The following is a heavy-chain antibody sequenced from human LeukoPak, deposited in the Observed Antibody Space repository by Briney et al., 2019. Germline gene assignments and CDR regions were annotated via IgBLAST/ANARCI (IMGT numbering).Heavy chain of an antibody. D-gene: IGHD6-13*01. CDR3: ARDQGRYSSSWYLDY. J-gene: IGHJ4*02. CDR1: GFTFGSYP. V-gene: IGHV3-23*01. CDR2: IIGSGGAT. Sequence: GGSLRLSCVAPGFTFGSYPMTWVRQAPGKGLEWVSSIIGSGGATYYADSVKGRFTISRDNSKNTLYLQMNSLRAEDTAVYYCARDQGRYSSSWYLDYWGQGTLVTVSS.